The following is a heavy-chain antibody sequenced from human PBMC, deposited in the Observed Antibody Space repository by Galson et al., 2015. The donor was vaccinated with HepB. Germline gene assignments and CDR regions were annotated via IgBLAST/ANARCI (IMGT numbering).Heavy chain of an antibody. D-gene: IGHD2-2*01. J-gene: IGHJ6*02. CDR2: ISSSSSYI. Sequence: SLRLSCAASGFTFSSYSMNWVRQAPGKGLEWVSSISSSSSYIYYADSVKGRFTISRDNAKNSLYLQMNSLRAEDTAVYYCARDRSSTSCYESTCYYYGMDVWGQGTTVTVSS. CDR1: GFTFSSYS. V-gene: IGHV3-21*01. CDR3: ARDRSSTSCYESTCYYYGMDV.